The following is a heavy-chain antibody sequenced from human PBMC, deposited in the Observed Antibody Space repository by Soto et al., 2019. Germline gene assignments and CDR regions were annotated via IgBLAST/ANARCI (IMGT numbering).Heavy chain of an antibody. J-gene: IGHJ4*02. CDR3: ARDPAVAGTSLVLLD. D-gene: IGHD6-19*01. Sequence: PEGSLRLSCAASGFTFSIYGMHWVRQAPGKGLEWVAVIWYDGTNKYYGDSVKGRFTISRDNSKNTLYLQMNSLRAEDTAVYYCARDPAVAGTSLVLLDWGQGT. CDR2: IWYDGTNK. V-gene: IGHV3-33*01. CDR1: GFTFSIYG.